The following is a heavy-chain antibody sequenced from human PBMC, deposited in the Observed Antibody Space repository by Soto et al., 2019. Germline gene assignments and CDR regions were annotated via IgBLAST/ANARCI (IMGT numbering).Heavy chain of an antibody. D-gene: IGHD3-22*01. Sequence: PSETLSLTCTVSGGSISSSTYYWGWIRQPPGKGLEWIGSIYYSGSTYYNQSLKSRVTISVDTSKNHFSLTLTSVTAADTAVYYCARSPPRNYYDTSGHGYYFDYWGQGSLVTVSS. CDR2: IYYSGST. J-gene: IGHJ4*02. CDR1: GGSISSSTYY. V-gene: IGHV4-39*02. CDR3: ARSPPRNYYDTSGHGYYFDY.